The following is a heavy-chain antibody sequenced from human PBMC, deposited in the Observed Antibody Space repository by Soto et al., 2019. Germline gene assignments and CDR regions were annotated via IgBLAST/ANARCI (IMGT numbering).Heavy chain of an antibody. CDR3: ARDDSGFSGSHYIDYFNY. Sequence: GASVKVSCKASGNTVPNYAIHWVRQAPGQRLEWMGWINGGNGNTYYSEHFQGRVTFTGDTSAGTAYMQLSSLTSEDTAVYYCARDDSGFSGSHYIDYFNYWGQGALVTVSS. CDR2: INGGNGNT. D-gene: IGHD1-26*01. V-gene: IGHV1-3*01. J-gene: IGHJ4*02. CDR1: GNTVPNYA.